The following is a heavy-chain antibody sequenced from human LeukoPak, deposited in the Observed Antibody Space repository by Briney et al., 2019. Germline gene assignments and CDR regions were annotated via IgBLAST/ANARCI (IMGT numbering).Heavy chain of an antibody. V-gene: IGHV3-23*01. J-gene: IGHJ1*01. Sequence: GGSLRLSCAASGFTFSSYAMSWVRQAPGKGLEWVSAISGSGGSTYYADSVKGRLTISRDNSKNTLYLQMNSLRAEDTAVYYCAKLTGSGWYGEYFQHWGQGTLVTVSS. CDR1: GFTFSSYA. D-gene: IGHD6-19*01. CDR2: ISGSGGST. CDR3: AKLTGSGWYGEYFQH.